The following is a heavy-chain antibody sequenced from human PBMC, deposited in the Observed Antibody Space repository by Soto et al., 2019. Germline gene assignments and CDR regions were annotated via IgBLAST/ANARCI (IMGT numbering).Heavy chain of an antibody. Sequence: PGGPMRLPWAAVEFTCGGYAMHRVRKAPGKGLEWVAVISYDGSNKYYADSVKGRFTISRDNSKNTLYLQMNSLRAEDTAVYYCAKEEFKQLVPRGSMDVWGQGTTVTVSS. CDR2: ISYDGSNK. J-gene: IGHJ6*02. CDR1: EFTCGGYA. D-gene: IGHD6-13*01. V-gene: IGHV3-30*04. CDR3: AKEEFKQLVPRGSMDV.